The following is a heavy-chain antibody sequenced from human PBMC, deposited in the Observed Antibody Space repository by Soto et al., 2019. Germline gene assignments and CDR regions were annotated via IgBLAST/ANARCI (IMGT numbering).Heavy chain of an antibody. V-gene: IGHV3-48*02. CDR1: GFTFNSYG. J-gene: IGHJ3*02. Sequence: GGSLRLSCAASGFTFNSYGMNWVRQAPGKGLEWVSYISGSTSTIYYADSTQGRFTISRDNAKSSLYLQMNSLRDEDTAVYYCARARYYGGNNPHNFDIWGQGTMVTVSS. CDR3: ARARYYGGNNPHNFDI. D-gene: IGHD4-17*01. CDR2: ISGSTSTI.